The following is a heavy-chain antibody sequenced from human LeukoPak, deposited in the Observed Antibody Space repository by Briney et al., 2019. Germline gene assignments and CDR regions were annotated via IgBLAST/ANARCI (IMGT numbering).Heavy chain of an antibody. CDR1: GFTFSSYS. V-gene: IGHV3-21*01. D-gene: IGHD6-6*01. J-gene: IGHJ4*02. Sequence: GGSLRLSCAAPGFTFSSYSMNWVRQAPGKGLEWVSSISSSSSYIYYADSVKGRFTISRDNAKNSLYLQMNSLRAEDTAVYYCARDQKEYSSSAGDYWGQGTLVTVSS. CDR2: ISSSSSYI. CDR3: ARDQKEYSSSAGDY.